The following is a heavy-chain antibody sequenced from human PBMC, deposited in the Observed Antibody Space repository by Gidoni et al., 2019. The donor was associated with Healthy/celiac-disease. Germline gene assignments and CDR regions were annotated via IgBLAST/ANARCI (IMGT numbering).Heavy chain of an antibody. CDR3: ARVEQGIVVVPAILDY. CDR2: LSYDGSYN. Sequence: QVRLEEAGGGGVQPGRSLRLTCTASGFTVMRDAMHWVPQAPGKGLEWVAVLSYDGSYNYYADSVKGRFTISRDNSKNTLYLQLNSLRAEDTAVYYCARVEQGIVVVPAILDYWGQGTLVPVSS. V-gene: IGHV3-30-3*01. D-gene: IGHD2-21*02. J-gene: IGHJ4*02. CDR1: GFTVMRDA.